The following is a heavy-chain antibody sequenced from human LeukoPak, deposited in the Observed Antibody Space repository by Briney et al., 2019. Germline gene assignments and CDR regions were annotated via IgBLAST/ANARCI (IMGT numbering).Heavy chain of an antibody. CDR2: IYTSGST. J-gene: IGHJ6*03. D-gene: IGHD3-3*01. V-gene: IGHV4-4*07. CDR1: GGSISSYY. Sequence: SETLSLTCTVSGGSISSYYWSWIRQPAGKGLEWIGRIYTSGSTNYNPSLKSRVTMSVDTSKNQFSLKLSSVTAADTAVYYCARGQGIIPLYYMDVWGKGTTVTVSS. CDR3: ARGQGIIPLYYMDV.